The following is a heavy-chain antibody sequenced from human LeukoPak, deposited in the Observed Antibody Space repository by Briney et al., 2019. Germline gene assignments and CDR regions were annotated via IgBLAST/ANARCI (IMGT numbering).Heavy chain of an antibody. Sequence: SGPTLAKPTQTLTLTCTFSGFSLSTSGVGVGWIRQPPGKALEWLALIYWDADKRYSSSLKSRLTITKGTSKNPVVLTTANVDPVDTATYYWSHSTIPEAGPFDSWGQGTLVTVSS. CDR3: SHSTIPEAGPFDS. D-gene: IGHD6-13*01. CDR1: GFSLSTSGVG. J-gene: IGHJ4*02. CDR2: IYWDADK. V-gene: IGHV2-5*02.